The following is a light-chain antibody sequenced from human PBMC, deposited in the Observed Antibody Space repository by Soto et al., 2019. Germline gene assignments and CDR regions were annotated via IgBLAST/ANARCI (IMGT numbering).Light chain of an antibody. CDR3: QQSYSTPPWT. CDR1: QSISSY. V-gene: IGKV1-39*01. J-gene: IGKJ1*01. Sequence: DIQMTQSPSSLSASVGDRVTITCRASQSISSYLNWYQQKPGKDPKLLIYAASSLQSGVPSRFSGSGSGTDFTLTISSLQPEDFATYYCQQSYSTPPWTFGQGIKVEIK. CDR2: AAS.